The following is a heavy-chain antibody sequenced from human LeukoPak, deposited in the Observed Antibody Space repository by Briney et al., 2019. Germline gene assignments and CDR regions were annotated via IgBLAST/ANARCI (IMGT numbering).Heavy chain of an antibody. CDR2: ISSSSRYI. CDR1: GFTFSSYS. V-gene: IGHV3-21*01. Sequence: PGGSLRLSCAASGFTFSSYSMNWFRQAPEKGLEWVSSISSSSRYIYYADSVKGRFTTSRDNAKNSLYLQMNSLRAEDTAVYFCAREGPGVAGTVGYYYYYMDVWGKGTTVTVSS. D-gene: IGHD6-19*01. CDR3: AREGPGVAGTVGYYYYYMDV. J-gene: IGHJ6*03.